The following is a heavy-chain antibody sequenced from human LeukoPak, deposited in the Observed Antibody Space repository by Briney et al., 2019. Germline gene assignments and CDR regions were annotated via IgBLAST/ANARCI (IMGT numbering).Heavy chain of an antibody. Sequence: GGSLRLSCAASGFTFSSYSINWVRQAPGKGLEWVSYISSSSSTIYYADSVKGRFTISRDNAKNSLYLQMNSLRAEDTAVYYCARAAEAGYGIFDYWGQGTLVTVSS. CDR2: ISSSSSTI. J-gene: IGHJ4*02. CDR3: ARAAEAGYGIFDY. CDR1: GFTFSSYS. V-gene: IGHV3-48*01. D-gene: IGHD6-13*01.